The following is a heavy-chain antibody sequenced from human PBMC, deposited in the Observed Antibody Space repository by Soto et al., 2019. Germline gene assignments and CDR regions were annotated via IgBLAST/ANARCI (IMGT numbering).Heavy chain of an antibody. CDR3: ARFGYSSSSRDYYYYGMDV. Sequence: ASVKVSCKISGHTLTEFSIHWVRQAPGQGLEWMGWINPNSGGTNYAQKFQGRVTMTRDTSISTAYMELSRLRSDDTAVYYCARFGYSSSSRDYYYYGMDVWGQGTTVTVSS. CDR2: INPNSGGT. D-gene: IGHD6-6*01. J-gene: IGHJ6*02. V-gene: IGHV1-2*02. CDR1: GHTLTEFS.